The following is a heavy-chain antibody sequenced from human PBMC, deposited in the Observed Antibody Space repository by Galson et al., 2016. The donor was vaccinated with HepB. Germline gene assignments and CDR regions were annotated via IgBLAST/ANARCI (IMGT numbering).Heavy chain of an antibody. D-gene: IGHD2-8*02. CDR3: ARERGGYCTETTCERGQLLY. CDR2: INHFGTS. Sequence: SETLSLTCAVYGESFSGYFWSWIRQPPGKGLEWIGEINHFGTSNYNPSLKSRVTVSVDTSKNQFSLRLHSVTAADAAVYFWARERGGYCTETTCERGQLLYWSQGTPVTVSS. J-gene: IGHJ4*02. CDR1: GESFSGYF. V-gene: IGHV4-34*01.